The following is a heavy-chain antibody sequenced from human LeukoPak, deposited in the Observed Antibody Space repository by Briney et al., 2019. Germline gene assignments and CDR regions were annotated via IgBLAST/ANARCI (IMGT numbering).Heavy chain of an antibody. CDR2: IYYSGST. J-gene: IGHJ4*02. D-gene: IGHD3-22*01. CDR3: ARDLGPAGYYYDSSGYLD. Sequence: SETLSLTCTVSGGSISSYYWSWIRQPPGKGLEWIGYIYYSGSTNYNPSLKSRVTISVDTPKNQFSLKLSSVTAADTAVYYCARDLGPAGYYYDSSGYLDWGQGTLVTVSS. V-gene: IGHV4-59*01. CDR1: GGSISSYY.